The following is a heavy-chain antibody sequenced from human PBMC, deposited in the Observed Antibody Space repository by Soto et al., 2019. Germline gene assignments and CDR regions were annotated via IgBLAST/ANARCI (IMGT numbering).Heavy chain of an antibody. CDR3: ARATELRYFDWLLSGDAFDI. V-gene: IGHV3-21*01. J-gene: IGHJ3*02. D-gene: IGHD3-9*01. CDR1: GFTFSSYS. CDR2: ISSSSSYI. Sequence: GSLRLSCAASGFTFSSYSMNWVRQAPGKGLEWVSSISSSSSYIYYADSVKGRFTISRDNAKNSLYLQMNSLRAEDTAVYYCARATELRYFDWLLSGDAFDIWGQGTMVTVSS.